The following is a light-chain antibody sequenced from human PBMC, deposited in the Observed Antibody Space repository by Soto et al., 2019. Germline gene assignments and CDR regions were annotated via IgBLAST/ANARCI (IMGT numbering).Light chain of an antibody. CDR2: EVN. V-gene: IGLV2-8*01. CDR1: SSDVGGYNY. Sequence: QSVLTQPPSASGSPGQSVTISCTGTSSDVGGYNYVSWYQQHPGKAPKLMIYEVNKRPSGVADRFSGSKSGNTASLTVSGLQAEDEADYYCSSYAGNYHFFCVFGTGTKVTVL. CDR3: SSYAGNYHFFCV. J-gene: IGLJ1*01.